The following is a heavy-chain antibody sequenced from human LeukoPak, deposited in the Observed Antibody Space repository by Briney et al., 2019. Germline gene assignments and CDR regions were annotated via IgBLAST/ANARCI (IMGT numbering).Heavy chain of an antibody. Sequence: GGSLRLSCAASGFTFSNYWMTWVRQAPGKGLEWVANIKPDGSEKNYVDSVKGRFTISRDNAKNSLYLQMNSLRAEDTAVYYCARAGDYLLNWGQGTLVTVSS. J-gene: IGHJ4*02. V-gene: IGHV3-7*01. CDR3: ARAGDYLLN. D-gene: IGHD4-17*01. CDR1: GFTFSNYW. CDR2: IKPDGSEK.